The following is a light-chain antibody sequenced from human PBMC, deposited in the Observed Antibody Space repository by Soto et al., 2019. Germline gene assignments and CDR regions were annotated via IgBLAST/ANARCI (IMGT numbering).Light chain of an antibody. CDR3: CSYAGSDTGV. J-gene: IGLJ3*02. V-gene: IGLV2-23*02. CDR2: EVI. CDR1: SSDVGNYNL. Sequence: QSALTQPASVSGSPGQSITISCTGTSSDVGNYNLVSWYQQHPGKAPKLMIYEVIKRPSGVSNRFSGSKSGNRASLTISGLQAEDEADYYCCSYAGSDTGVFGGGTKLTVL.